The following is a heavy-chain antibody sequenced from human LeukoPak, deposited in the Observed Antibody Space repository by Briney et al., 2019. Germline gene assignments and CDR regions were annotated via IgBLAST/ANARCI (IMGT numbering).Heavy chain of an antibody. CDR2: ISAYNGNT. CDR3: ARGRGPKTHYYYYYMDV. D-gene: IGHD3-10*01. CDR1: GYTFTHYI. J-gene: IGHJ6*03. V-gene: IGHV1-18*01. Sequence: ASVKVSCKASGYTFTHYIINWVRQAPGQGLEWMGWISAYNGNTNYAQKLQGRVTMTTDTSTSTAYMELRSLRSDDTAVYYCARGRGPKTHYYYYYMDVWGKGTTVTVSS.